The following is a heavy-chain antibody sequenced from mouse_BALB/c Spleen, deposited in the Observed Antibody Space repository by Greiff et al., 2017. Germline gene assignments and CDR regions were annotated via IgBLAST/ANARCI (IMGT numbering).Heavy chain of an antibody. D-gene: IGHD2-1*01. J-gene: IGHJ1*01. CDR2: IWAGGST. CDR1: GFSLTSYG. CDR3: ARDHYGNSHWYFDV. V-gene: IGHV2-9*02. Sequence: VKLMESGPGLVAPSQSLSITCTVSGFSLTSYGVHWVRQPPGKGLEWLGVIWAGGSTNYNSALMSRLSISKDNSKSQVFLKMNSLQTDDTAMYYCARDHYGNSHWYFDVWGAGTTVTVSS.